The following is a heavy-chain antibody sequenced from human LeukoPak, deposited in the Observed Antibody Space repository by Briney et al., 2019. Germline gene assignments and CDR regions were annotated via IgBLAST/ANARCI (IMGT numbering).Heavy chain of an antibody. V-gene: IGHV1-46*01. CDR1: GYTFTSYY. Sequence: ASVKVSCKASGYTFTSYYMHWVRQAPGQGLEWMGIINPSGGSTIYAQKFQGRVTMTRDTSTSTVYMELSSLRSEDTAVYYCAGERRIAVVGTLRREVYYMDVWGKGTTVTVSS. CDR3: AGERRIAVVGTLRREVYYMDV. CDR2: INPSGGST. J-gene: IGHJ6*03. D-gene: IGHD6-19*01.